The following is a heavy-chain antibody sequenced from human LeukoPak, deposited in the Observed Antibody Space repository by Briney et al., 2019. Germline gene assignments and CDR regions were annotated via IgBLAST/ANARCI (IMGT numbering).Heavy chain of an antibody. CDR1: GGSISSSSYY. CDR3: ARRLSSPDGGNWFDP. J-gene: IGHJ5*02. D-gene: IGHD6-13*01. CDR2: IYYSGST. Sequence: SETLSLTSTVSGGSISSSSYYWGWIRQPPGKGLEWIGSIYYSGSTYYNPSLKSRVTISVDTSKNRFSLKLSSVTAADTAVYYCARRLSSPDGGNWFDPWGQGTLVTVSS. V-gene: IGHV4-39*01.